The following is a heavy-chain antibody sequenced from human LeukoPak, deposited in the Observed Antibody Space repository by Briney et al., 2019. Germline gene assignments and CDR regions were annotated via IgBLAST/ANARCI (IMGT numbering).Heavy chain of an antibody. Sequence: GGSLRLSCAASGFTFSSYGMSWVRQATGKGLEWVSAISGSGGSTYYADSVKGRFTISRGNSKNTLYLQMNSLRAEDTAVYYCAKGRRHIVVVTAIDYWGQGTLVTVSS. V-gene: IGHV3-23*01. J-gene: IGHJ4*02. D-gene: IGHD2-21*02. CDR2: ISGSGGST. CDR3: AKGRRHIVVVTAIDY. CDR1: GFTFSSYG.